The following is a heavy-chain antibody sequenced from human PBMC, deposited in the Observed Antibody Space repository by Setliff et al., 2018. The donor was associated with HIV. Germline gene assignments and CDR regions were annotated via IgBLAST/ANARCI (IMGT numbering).Heavy chain of an antibody. V-gene: IGHV1-69*13. Sequence: SVKVSCKASGGTFSSYVISWVRQAPGQGLEWMGGIIPIFGTANYAQKFQGRVTITADGSTSTAYMELSRLRSEDTGVYYWATDDVAVVGTCDHWGQGTLVTVSS. D-gene: IGHD6-13*01. CDR3: ATDDVAVVGTCDH. CDR2: IIPIFGTA. CDR1: GGTFSSYV. J-gene: IGHJ5*02.